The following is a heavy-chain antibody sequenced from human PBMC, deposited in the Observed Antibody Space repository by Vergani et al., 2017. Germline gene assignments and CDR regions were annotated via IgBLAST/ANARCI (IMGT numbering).Heavy chain of an antibody. D-gene: IGHD5-12*01. Sequence: EVQLLESGGGLVQPGGSLRLSCAASGFTFSSYAMSWVRQAPGKGLEWVSAISGSGGSTYYADSVKGRFTISRDNSKNTLYLQMNSLRADDTAVYYCTNGSRGYTGYFFDYWVQGTLATVSS. CDR3: TNGSRGYTGYFFDY. CDR2: ISGSGGST. J-gene: IGHJ4*02. V-gene: IGHV3-23*01. CDR1: GFTFSSYA.